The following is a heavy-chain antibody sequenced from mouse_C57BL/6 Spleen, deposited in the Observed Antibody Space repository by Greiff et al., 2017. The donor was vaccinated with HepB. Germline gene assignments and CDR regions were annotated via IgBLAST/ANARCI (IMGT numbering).Heavy chain of an antibody. V-gene: IGHV14-1*01. J-gene: IGHJ2*01. D-gene: IGHD1-1*01. Sequence: EVQGVESGAELVRPGASVKLSCTASGFNIKDYYMHWVEQRPEQGLEWIGRIDPEDGDTEYAPKFQGKATMTADTSSNTAYLQLSSLTSEDTAVYYCTKVYGSKHYFDYWGQGTTLTVSS. CDR2: IDPEDGDT. CDR3: TKVYGSKHYFDY. CDR1: GFNIKDYY.